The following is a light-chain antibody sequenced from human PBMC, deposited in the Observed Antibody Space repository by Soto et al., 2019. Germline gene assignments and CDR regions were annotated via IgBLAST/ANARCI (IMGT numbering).Light chain of an antibody. CDR3: SSYTSNTPRLV. CDR2: DVN. V-gene: IGLV2-14*03. J-gene: IGLJ2*01. CDR1: SSDVGGYNY. Sequence: QSALTQPASVSGSPGQSITISCTGTSSDVGGYNYVSWYQHHPDKAPQLMIYDVNNRPSGVSNRFSGSKSGNTASLTISGLQAADEAAYYCSSYTSNTPRLVFGGGTQLTVL.